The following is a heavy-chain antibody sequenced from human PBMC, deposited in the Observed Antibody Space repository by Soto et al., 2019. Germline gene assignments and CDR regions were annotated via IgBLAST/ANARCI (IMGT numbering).Heavy chain of an antibody. Sequence: SCAASGFTFSRDAMSWVRQAPGKGLEWVSAISGSGGSTYYADSVKGRFTISRDNSKNTLYLQMNSLRAEDTAVYYCAKDTVTTPFDYWGQGTLVTVSS. CDR2: ISGSGGST. V-gene: IGHV3-23*01. CDR3: AKDTVTTPFDY. J-gene: IGHJ4*02. D-gene: IGHD4-17*01. CDR1: GFTFSRDA.